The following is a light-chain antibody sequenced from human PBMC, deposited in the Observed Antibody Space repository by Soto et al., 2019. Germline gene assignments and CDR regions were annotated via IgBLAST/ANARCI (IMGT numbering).Light chain of an antibody. CDR3: QQYNSYPAT. Sequence: DIQMTQSPSTLSASVGDRVTITCRASQSISSWLAWYQQKPGKAPKLLIYKSSSLESGVPSSYSGSGSGTEFTLTISSLQPDDFATYCCQQYNSYPATFGGGTKVEIK. CDR1: QSISSW. J-gene: IGKJ4*01. V-gene: IGKV1-5*03. CDR2: KSS.